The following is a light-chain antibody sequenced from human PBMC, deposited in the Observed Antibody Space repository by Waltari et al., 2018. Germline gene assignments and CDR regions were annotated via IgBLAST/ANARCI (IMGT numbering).Light chain of an antibody. CDR2: GAS. J-gene: IGKJ2*03. CDR3: QQYSNWPYS. CDR1: KSVSSS. Sequence: EIVLTQSPATLSLSPGERATLSCRASKSVSSSLAWYQQKPGQAPRLLIYGASSRATGIPDRFSGSGSGTDFTLTISSLEPEDFAVYYCQQYSNWPYSFGQGTKVEIK. V-gene: IGKV3-15*01.